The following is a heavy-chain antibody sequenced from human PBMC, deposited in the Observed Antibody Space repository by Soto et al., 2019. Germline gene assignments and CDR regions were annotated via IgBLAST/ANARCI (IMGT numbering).Heavy chain of an antibody. Sequence: SETLSLTCTVSGGSISNGYYYWSWVRQNPGKGLEWIGHIYHSGSTNYNPSLKSRVTISVDTSKNQFSLELSSVTAADTAVYYCARHSSNWSHYYYYGMDVWGQGTTVTVSS. CDR3: ARHSSNWSHYYYYGMDV. D-gene: IGHD6-13*01. J-gene: IGHJ6*02. V-gene: IGHV4-30-4*08. CDR1: GGSISNGYYY. CDR2: IYHSGST.